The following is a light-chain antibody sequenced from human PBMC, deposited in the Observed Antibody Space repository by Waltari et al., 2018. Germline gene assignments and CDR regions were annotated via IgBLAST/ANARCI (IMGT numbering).Light chain of an antibody. J-gene: IGKJ4*01. CDR2: RAS. CDR1: QSVTNN. CDR3: QQYNNWPLT. V-gene: IGKV3-15*01. Sequence: EIVMTQSPATLSLSPGERATLSCRASQSVTNNLAWYQQKPGQAPRLLIYRASTRATSIPARISGSGSGTEFTLTISSLQSEDFALYYCQQYNNWPLTFGGGTKVEIK.